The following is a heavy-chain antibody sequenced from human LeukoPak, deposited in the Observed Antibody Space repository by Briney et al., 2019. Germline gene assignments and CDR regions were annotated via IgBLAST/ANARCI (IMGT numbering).Heavy chain of an antibody. D-gene: IGHD2-8*02. CDR2: IRYDGSIK. CDR3: AKAGLKYCYYYYYMDV. CDR1: GFTFSSYG. J-gene: IGHJ6*03. V-gene: IGHV3-30*02. Sequence: GGSLRLSCAASGFTFSSYGMHWVRQAPGKGLEWVTFIRYDGSIKYYADSVKGRFTISRDNSKNTLYLQMNSLRAEDTAVYYCAKAGLKYCYYYYYMDVWGKGTTVTISS.